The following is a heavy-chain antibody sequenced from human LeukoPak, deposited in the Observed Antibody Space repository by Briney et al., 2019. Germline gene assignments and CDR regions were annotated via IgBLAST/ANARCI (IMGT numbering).Heavy chain of an antibody. V-gene: IGHV4-59*08. CDR2: INDRETT. D-gene: IGHD4-17*01. J-gene: IGHJ4*02. CDR1: LDSISSDY. CDR3: ARYRDGDRDISLDI. Sequence: PSETPSLTSTVSLDSISSDYWSGIPQPLGGGVGRIGFINDRETTSYNHCLKSRVTISRDMSKNQSDLKLSSVSAADTAVYYCARYRDGDRDISLDIWGQGTLVTVSS.